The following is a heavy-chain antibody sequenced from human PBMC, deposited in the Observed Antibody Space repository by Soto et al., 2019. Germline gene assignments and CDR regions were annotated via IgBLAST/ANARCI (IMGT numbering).Heavy chain of an antibody. CDR3: AKNQGVELVPLATVDWFDP. CDR1: GFKISSSS. V-gene: IGHV3-48*02. CDR2: ISDSGSNT. Sequence: GGSLRLSCAAFGFKISSSSMNWVRQAPGRGLEWVAYISDSGSNTLYADSVKGRFTVSRDTAKNSLYLQMSGLRDEDRAVYHCAKNQGVELVPLATVDWFDPWGQGSVVTVSS. J-gene: IGHJ5*02. D-gene: IGHD1-26*01.